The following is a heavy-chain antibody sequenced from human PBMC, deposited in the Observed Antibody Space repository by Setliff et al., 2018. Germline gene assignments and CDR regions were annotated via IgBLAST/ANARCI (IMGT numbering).Heavy chain of an antibody. V-gene: IGHV1-2*02. CDR1: GYAFTGHY. J-gene: IGHJ6*03. CDR3: ARTAYYGSGTFPYYYYYYLDV. Sequence: ASVKVSCKASGYAFTGHYIHWVRQAPGQGLEWMGWINPRTGVTNYARNFQGRVTMTRDTSITTVYMDLSRLKSDDTAVYYCARTAYYGSGTFPYYYYYYLDVWGKGTTVTVSS. D-gene: IGHD3-10*01. CDR2: INPRTGVT.